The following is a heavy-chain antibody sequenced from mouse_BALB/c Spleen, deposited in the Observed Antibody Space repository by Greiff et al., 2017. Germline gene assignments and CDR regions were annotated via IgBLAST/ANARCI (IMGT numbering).Heavy chain of an antibody. CDR3: AGTGTAY. Sequence: QVQLQQSGAELVRPGTSVKVSCKASGYAFTNYLIEWVKQRPGQGLEWIGVINPGSGGTNYNEKFKGKATLTADKSSSTAYMQLSSLTSDDSAVYFCAGTGTAYWGQGTLVTVSA. CDR1: GYAFTNYL. V-gene: IGHV1-54*01. J-gene: IGHJ3*01. CDR2: INPGSGGT. D-gene: IGHD4-1*01.